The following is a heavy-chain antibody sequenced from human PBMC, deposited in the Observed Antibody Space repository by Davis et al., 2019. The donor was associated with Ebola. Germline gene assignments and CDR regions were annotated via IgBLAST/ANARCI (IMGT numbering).Heavy chain of an antibody. D-gene: IGHD3-10*01. CDR1: GGSVSNYY. CDR2: IYYRGST. V-gene: IGHV4-59*02. Sequence: SETLSLTCTVSGGSVSNYYWSWIRQPPGKGLEWIGYIYYRGSTNYNPSLKSRVTILVDTSKNQFSLKLSSVTAADTAVYYCARYTIPHYYGSFFDYWGQGTLVTVSS. CDR3: ARYTIPHYYGSFFDY. J-gene: IGHJ4*02.